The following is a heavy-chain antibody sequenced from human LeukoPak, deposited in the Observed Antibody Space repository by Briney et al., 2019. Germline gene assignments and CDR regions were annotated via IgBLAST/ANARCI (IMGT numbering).Heavy chain of an antibody. Sequence: SETLSLTCSVSGGSISSYYWSWIRQAPGKGLEWVGYVYYIGNTNYNPSLKRRVNISVDKCKNKFSGKLRSVTVADTAIYYCARRATSGSLDYWGQGTLVTVSS. J-gene: IGHJ4*02. CDR2: VYYIGNT. CDR1: GGSISSYY. D-gene: IGHD3-22*01. CDR3: ARRATSGSLDY. V-gene: IGHV4-59*08.